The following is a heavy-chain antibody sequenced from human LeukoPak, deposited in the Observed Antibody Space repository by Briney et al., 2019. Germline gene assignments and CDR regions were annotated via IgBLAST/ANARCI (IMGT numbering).Heavy chain of an antibody. V-gene: IGHV6-1*01. CDR3: ARGHSSSWLTFDY. CDR1: GDSVSTNTVA. CDR2: TYFRSRWYN. D-gene: IGHD6-13*01. J-gene: IGHJ4*02. Sequence: SQTLSLTCDISGDSVSTNTVAWNWIRRSPSRGLEWLGRTYFRSRWYNDYAVSVKSRITINPDTSKNQFSLQLNSVTPEDTAVYYCARGHSSSWLTFDYWGQGTLVTVSS.